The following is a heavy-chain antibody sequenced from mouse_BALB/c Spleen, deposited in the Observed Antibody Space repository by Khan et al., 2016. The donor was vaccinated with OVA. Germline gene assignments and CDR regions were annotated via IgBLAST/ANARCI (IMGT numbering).Heavy chain of an antibody. J-gene: IGHJ3*01. Sequence: QMQLEESGTELVRPGASVKLSCKASGYTFTNSWINWVKQRPGQGLEWIGNIYPSDSYINYNQKFRDKATLTVDKSSTTAYMHLSSPTSEDSAVXYCTRGGVDGSSFAYWGQGTLVTVSA. CDR3: TRGGVDGSSFAY. V-gene: IGHV1-69*02. CDR1: GYTFTNSW. D-gene: IGHD2-3*01. CDR2: IYPSDSYI.